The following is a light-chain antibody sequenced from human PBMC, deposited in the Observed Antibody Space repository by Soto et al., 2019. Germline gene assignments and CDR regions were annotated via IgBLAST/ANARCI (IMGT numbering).Light chain of an antibody. J-gene: IGLJ1*01. Sequence: SYELTQPPSVSVAPGQTARITCGGKNIGTRSVHWYQQKPGQAPVLVVYDDTDRPSGIPERFSGSNSGNTATLTISRVEAGDEADYYCQVWDTNIDHYVFGSGTKLTVL. CDR1: NIGTRS. CDR2: DDT. CDR3: QVWDTNIDHYV. V-gene: IGLV3-21*02.